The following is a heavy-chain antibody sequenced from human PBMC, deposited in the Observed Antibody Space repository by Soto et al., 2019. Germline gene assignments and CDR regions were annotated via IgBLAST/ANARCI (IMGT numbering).Heavy chain of an antibody. CDR3: AKDLKAYCGGDCYSTFDY. D-gene: IGHD2-21*02. CDR1: GFTFSSYA. J-gene: IGHJ4*02. Sequence: GGSLRLSCAASGFTFSSYAMSWVRQAPGKGLEWVSAISGSGGSTYYADSVKGRFTISRDNSKNTLYLQMNSLRAEDTAVYYCAKDLKAYCGGDCYSTFDYWGRGTLVPVSA. CDR2: ISGSGGST. V-gene: IGHV3-23*01.